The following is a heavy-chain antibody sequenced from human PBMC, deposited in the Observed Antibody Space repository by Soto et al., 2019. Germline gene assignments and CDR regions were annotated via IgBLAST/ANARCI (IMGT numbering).Heavy chain of an antibody. J-gene: IGHJ4*02. V-gene: IGHV1-69*01. CDR2: IIPIFGTP. D-gene: IGHD3-10*01. Sequence: QVQLVQSGAEVKKPGSSVKVSCKASGGIFSTYAINWLRQAPGQGLEWMGGIIPIFGTPNYAQKFQGRVTITADESTSTAYMELSRLRSDDTAVYYCARDRDDYGSGNYYNRIDFWGQGTLVTVS. CDR3: ARDRDDYGSGNYYNRIDF. CDR1: GGIFSTYA.